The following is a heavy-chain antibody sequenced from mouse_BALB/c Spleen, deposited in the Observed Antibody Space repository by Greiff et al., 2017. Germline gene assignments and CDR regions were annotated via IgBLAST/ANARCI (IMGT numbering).Heavy chain of an antibody. CDR1: GYSFTSYY. CDR2: IFPGSGNT. V-gene: IGHV1-66*01. CDR3: ARSYRYDPYFDY. J-gene: IGHJ2*01. D-gene: IGHD2-14*01. Sequence: VQLQQSGPELVKPGASVKISCKASGYSFTSYYIHWVKQRPGQGLEWIGWIFPGSGNTKYNEKFKGKATLTADTSSSTAYMQLSSLTSEDSAVYFCARSYRYDPYFDYWGQGTTLTVSS.